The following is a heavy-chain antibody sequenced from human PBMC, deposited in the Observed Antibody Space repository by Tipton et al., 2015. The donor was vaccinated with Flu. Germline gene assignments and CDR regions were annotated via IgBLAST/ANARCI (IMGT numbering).Heavy chain of an antibody. D-gene: IGHD3-3*01. Sequence: SLRLSCAASGFTVSSNYMSWVRQAPGKGLEWVSVIYSGGSTYYADSVKGRFTISRDNSKNTLYLQMNSLRAEDTAVYYCASTTGGITIFGVVIPDYYYGMDVWGQGTTVIVSS. V-gene: IGHV3-53*01. CDR3: ASTTGGITIFGVVIPDYYYGMDV. J-gene: IGHJ6*02. CDR1: GFTVSSNY. CDR2: IYSGGST.